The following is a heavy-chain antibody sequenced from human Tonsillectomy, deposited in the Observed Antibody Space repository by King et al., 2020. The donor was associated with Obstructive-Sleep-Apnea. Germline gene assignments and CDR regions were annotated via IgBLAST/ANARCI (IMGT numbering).Heavy chain of an antibody. D-gene: IGHD4-23*01. CDR2: MYYSGST. J-gene: IGHJ4*02. CDR1: GGSISSHY. V-gene: IGHV4-59*11. Sequence: QLQESGPGLVKPSETLSLTCSVSGGSISSHYWSWIRQPPGKGLEWIGYMYYSGSTNYNPSLKSRVTMSVDTSKNQFSLKLSSVTAADTAVYYCARGGTVVNPPPIWGQGTLVTVSS. CDR3: ARGGTVVNPPPI.